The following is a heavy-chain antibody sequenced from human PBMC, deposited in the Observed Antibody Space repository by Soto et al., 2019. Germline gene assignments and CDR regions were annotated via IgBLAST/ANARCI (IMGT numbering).Heavy chain of an antibody. J-gene: IGHJ4*02. V-gene: IGHV4-59*01. CDR2: IYYSGST. Sequence: SETLSLTCTVSGGSISSYYWSWIRQPPGKGLEWIGYIYYSGSTNYNPSLKSRVTISVDTSKNQFSLKLSSVTAADTAVYYCAKGLGYCSSTSCYVESPFDYWGQGTLVTVSS. D-gene: IGHD2-2*01. CDR1: GGSISSYY. CDR3: AKGLGYCSSTSCYVESPFDY.